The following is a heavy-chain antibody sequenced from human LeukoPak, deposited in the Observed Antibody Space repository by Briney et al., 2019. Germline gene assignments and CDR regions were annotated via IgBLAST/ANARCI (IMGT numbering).Heavy chain of an antibody. Sequence: PGGSLRLSCAASGFTFSSYWMSWVRQAPGKRLGWVANIKQDGSEKYYVDSVKGRFTISRDNAKNSLYLQMNSLRAEDTAVYYCAREGRGLIVGATRKWFDPWGQGTLVTVSS. CDR1: GFTFSSYW. CDR3: AREGRGLIVGATRKWFDP. V-gene: IGHV3-7*01. J-gene: IGHJ5*02. D-gene: IGHD1-26*01. CDR2: IKQDGSEK.